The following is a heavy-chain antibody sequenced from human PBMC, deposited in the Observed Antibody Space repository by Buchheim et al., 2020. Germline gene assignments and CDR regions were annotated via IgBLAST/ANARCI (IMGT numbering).Heavy chain of an antibody. D-gene: IGHD3-22*01. CDR2: ISGSGGST. J-gene: IGHJ4*02. Sequence: EVQLLESGGGLVQPGGSLRLSCAASGFTFSSYAMSWVRQAPGKGLEWVSAISGSGGSTYYADSVKGRFTISRDNSKNTLYLQMNSLRAEDTAVYYCAKLGGHINYDSSGYYPSFDYWGQGTL. V-gene: IGHV3-23*01. CDR1: GFTFSSYA. CDR3: AKLGGHINYDSSGYYPSFDY.